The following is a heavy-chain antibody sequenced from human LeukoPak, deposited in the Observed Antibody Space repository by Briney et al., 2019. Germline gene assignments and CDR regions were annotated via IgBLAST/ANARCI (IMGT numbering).Heavy chain of an antibody. CDR1: GLSLSTSGVT. V-gene: IGHV2-5*02. CDR2: ISWDDDK. CDR3: AHADHYDRERGDWFDP. D-gene: IGHD3-22*01. J-gene: IGHJ5*02. Sequence: VSGPTLVKPTQTLTLTCAFSGLSLSTSGVTVGWIRQPPGKALEWLALISWDDDKYYSPSLKSRLTITKDTSKNQVVLIMTNMDPVDTGTYYCAHADHYDRERGDWFDPWGQGTLVTVSS.